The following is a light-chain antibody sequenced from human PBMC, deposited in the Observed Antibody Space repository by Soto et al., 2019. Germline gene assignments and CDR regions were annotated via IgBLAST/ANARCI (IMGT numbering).Light chain of an antibody. Sequence: EIVMTQSPASLSVSPGDGATLSCRASQSVTSNVAWYQQKPGQGPRLLIHGASTRAVGVPARFSGSGSGTDFTLTINSLQSDDFADYYCQQYHNWPPQYTFGQGTKLQIK. V-gene: IGKV3-15*01. CDR2: GAS. J-gene: IGKJ2*01. CDR1: QSVTSN. CDR3: QQYHNWPPQYT.